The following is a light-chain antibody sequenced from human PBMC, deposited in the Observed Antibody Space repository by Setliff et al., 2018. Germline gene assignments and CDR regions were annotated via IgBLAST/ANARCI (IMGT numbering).Light chain of an antibody. Sequence: QSALTQPPSASGSPGQSVTVSCTGTSSDVGNYDFVSWYQQRPGKAPKLLIYEVSKRPSGVPDRFSGSKSGNTASLTVSGLQAEDEADYYCSSYAGSNTPYVFGTGTKVTVL. V-gene: IGLV2-8*01. CDR1: SSDVGNYDF. J-gene: IGLJ1*01. CDR2: EVS. CDR3: SSYAGSNTPYV.